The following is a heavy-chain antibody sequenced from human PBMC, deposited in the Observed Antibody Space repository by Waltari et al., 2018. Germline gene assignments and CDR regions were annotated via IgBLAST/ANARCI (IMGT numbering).Heavy chain of an antibody. CDR1: GGSISSSSYY. CDR2: IYYSGST. Sequence: QLQLQESGPGLVKPSETLSLTCTVSGGSISSSSYYWGWIRQPPGKGLEWIGSIYYSGSTYYNPSLKSRVTISVDTSKNQFSLKLSSVTAADTAVYYCARDGDRSSTLLGWFDPWGQGTLVTVSS. D-gene: IGHD2-2*01. CDR3: ARDGDRSSTLLGWFDP. J-gene: IGHJ5*02. V-gene: IGHV4-39*07.